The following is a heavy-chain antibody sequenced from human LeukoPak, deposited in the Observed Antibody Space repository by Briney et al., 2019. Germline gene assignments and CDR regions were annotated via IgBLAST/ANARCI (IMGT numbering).Heavy chain of an antibody. J-gene: IGHJ2*01. Sequence: PSETLSLTCAVYGGSFSGYYWSWIRQPPGKGLEWIGEINHSGSTNYNPSLKSRVTISVDTSKNQFSLKLSSVTAADTAVYYCARDRVSFRLKYFDLWGRGTLVTVSS. CDR3: ARDRVSFRLKYFDL. CDR2: INHSGST. V-gene: IGHV4-34*01. CDR1: GGSFSGYY. D-gene: IGHD3-9*01.